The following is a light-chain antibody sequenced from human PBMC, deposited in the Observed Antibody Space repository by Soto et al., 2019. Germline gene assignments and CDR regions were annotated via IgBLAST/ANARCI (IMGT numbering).Light chain of an antibody. V-gene: IGKV1-5*03. CDR2: KAS. CDR3: QQYNSYSRT. CDR1: QTISSW. J-gene: IGKJ1*01. Sequence: IQMTQSPSTLSASVGDRVTVTCRASQTISSWLAWYQQKPGKAPRLLIYKASTLESGVPSRFSGSGSGTEFTLTISGLQPDDFATYYCQQYNSYSRTFGQGTKVDIK.